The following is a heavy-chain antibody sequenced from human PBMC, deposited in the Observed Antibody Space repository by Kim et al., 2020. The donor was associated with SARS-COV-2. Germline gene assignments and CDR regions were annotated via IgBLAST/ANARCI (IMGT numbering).Heavy chain of an antibody. Sequence: SVKVSCKASGGTFSSYAISWVRQAPGQGLEWMGGIIPIFGTANYAQKFQGRVTITADESTSTAYMELSSLRSEDTAVYYCARYWVGDYDISYAFDIWGQGTMVTVSS. CDR3: ARYWVGDYDISYAFDI. CDR1: GGTFSSYA. D-gene: IGHD3-9*01. CDR2: IIPIFGTA. V-gene: IGHV1-69*13. J-gene: IGHJ3*02.